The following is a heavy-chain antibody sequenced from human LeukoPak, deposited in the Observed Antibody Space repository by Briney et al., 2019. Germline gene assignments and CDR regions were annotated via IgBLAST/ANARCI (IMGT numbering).Heavy chain of an antibody. V-gene: IGHV1-8*02. J-gene: IGHJ4*02. Sequence: ASVKVSCKASGYTFTSYAMNWVRQATGQGLEWMGWMNPNSGNTGYAQKFQGRVTMTRNTSISTAYMELSSLRSEDTAVYYCARGSTHCSSTSCYLFDYWGQGTLVTVSS. CDR1: GYTFTSYA. D-gene: IGHD2-2*01. CDR3: ARGSTHCSSTSCYLFDY. CDR2: MNPNSGNT.